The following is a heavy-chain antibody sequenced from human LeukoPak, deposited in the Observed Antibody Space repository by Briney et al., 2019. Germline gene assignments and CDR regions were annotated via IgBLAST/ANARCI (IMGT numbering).Heavy chain of an antibody. CDR2: IIPIFGTA. V-gene: IGHV1-69*13. J-gene: IGHJ4*02. CDR3: ARDYRHYYDSEGYFDY. CDR1: GGAFSSYA. Sequence: ASVKVSCKASGGAFSSYAISWVRQAPGQGLEWMGGIIPIFGTANYAQKFQGRVTITADGSTSTAYMELSSLRSEDTAVYYCARDYRHYYDSEGYFDYWGQGTLVTVSS. D-gene: IGHD3-22*01.